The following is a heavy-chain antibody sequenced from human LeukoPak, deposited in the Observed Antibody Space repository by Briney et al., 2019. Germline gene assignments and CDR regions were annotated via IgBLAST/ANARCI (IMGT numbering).Heavy chain of an antibody. V-gene: IGHV3-21*01. CDR1: GFTFSSYW. J-gene: IGHJ4*02. CDR2: ISSSSSYI. CDR3: ARDPLLWFGESYFDY. D-gene: IGHD3-10*01. Sequence: GGSLRLSCAASGFTFSSYWMNWVRQAPGKGLEWVSSISSSSSYIYYADSVKGRFTISRDNAKNSLYLQMNSLRAEDTAVYYCARDPLLWFGESYFDYWGQGTLVTVSS.